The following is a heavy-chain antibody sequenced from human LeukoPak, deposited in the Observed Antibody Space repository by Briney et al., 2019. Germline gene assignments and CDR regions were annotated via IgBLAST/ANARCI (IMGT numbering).Heavy chain of an antibody. CDR2: IYYSGST. CDR3: ARDYSRGVRGVIAMGIDY. Sequence: PSETLSLTCSVSGGAFSSSSNYWSWIRQPPGKGLEWIGYIYYSGSTYYNPSLKSRVTISVDTSKNQFSLKLSSVTAADTAVYYCARDYSRGVRGVIAMGIDYWGQGTLVTVSS. D-gene: IGHD3-10*01. J-gene: IGHJ4*02. V-gene: IGHV4-30-4*01. CDR1: GGAFSSSSNY.